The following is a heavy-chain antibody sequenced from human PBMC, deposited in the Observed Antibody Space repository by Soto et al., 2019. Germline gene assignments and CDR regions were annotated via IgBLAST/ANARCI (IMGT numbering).Heavy chain of an antibody. D-gene: IGHD3-9*01. J-gene: IGHJ4*02. CDR1: GFSFSSCA. V-gene: IGHV3-30*04. CDR3: ARGRDIATGYYEPVDF. Sequence: GGSLRLSCAASGFSFSSCAMHWVRQAPGKGLQWVALTSYDGRNTYYADSVKGRLTISRDNSKDTLYLQMNSLRTEDTAVYYCARGRDIATGYYEPVDFWGQGTLVTVSS. CDR2: TSYDGRNT.